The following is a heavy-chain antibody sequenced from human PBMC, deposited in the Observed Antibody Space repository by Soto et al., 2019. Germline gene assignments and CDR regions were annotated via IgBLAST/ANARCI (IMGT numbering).Heavy chain of an antibody. CDR1: GLTFRHDW. Sequence: EMQLVESGGGLVQPGGSLRLSCAGSGLTFRHDWLSWVRQAPGKGLEWVANINHDGSERYYVDSVRGRFTISRDNVENSLYMQLSSLRPEDTAVYYCAVYGYGASAAAYWGQGTLVTVSS. D-gene: IGHD4-17*01. CDR3: AVYGYGASAAAY. CDR2: INHDGSER. V-gene: IGHV3-7*03. J-gene: IGHJ4*02.